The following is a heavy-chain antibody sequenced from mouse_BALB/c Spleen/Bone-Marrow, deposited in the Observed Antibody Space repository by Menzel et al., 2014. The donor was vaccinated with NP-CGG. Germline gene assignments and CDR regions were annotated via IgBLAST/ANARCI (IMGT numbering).Heavy chain of an antibody. CDR3: ARTGPIDY. J-gene: IGHJ2*01. Sequence: QVQLQQSGPELVKPGASVKISCKASGYAFSSSWMNWVKQRPGQGLEWIGRIYPGDGDTNYNGKFKGKATLTADKSSSTTYMQLSSLTSVDSSVYFSARTGPIDYWGQGTTLTVSS. CDR2: IYPGDGDT. V-gene: IGHV1-82*01. CDR1: GYAFSSSW. D-gene: IGHD4-1*01.